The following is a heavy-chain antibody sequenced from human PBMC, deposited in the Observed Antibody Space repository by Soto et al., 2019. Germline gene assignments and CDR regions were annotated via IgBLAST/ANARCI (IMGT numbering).Heavy chain of an antibody. CDR3: AQGTTVTTDDAFDI. CDR2: IYWDDDK. J-gene: IGHJ3*02. Sequence: SGPTLVKPTQTLTLTCTFSGFSLSTSGVGVGWIRQPPGKALEWLALIYWDDDKRYSPSLKSRLTITKDTSKNQVVLTMTNMDPVDTATYYCAQGTTVTTDDAFDIWGQGTMVTVSS. V-gene: IGHV2-5*02. D-gene: IGHD4-17*01. CDR1: GFSLSTSGVG.